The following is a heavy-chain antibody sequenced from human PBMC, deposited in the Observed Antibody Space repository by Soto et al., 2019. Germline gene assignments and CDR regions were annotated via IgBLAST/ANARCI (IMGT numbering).Heavy chain of an antibody. CDR2: IDPSDSYT. J-gene: IGHJ6*02. CDR3: ATPSSEAARPNYYYYYVMDV. CDR1: GYSFTSYW. D-gene: IGHD6-6*01. Sequence: PGESLKISCKGSGYSFTSYWISWVRQMPGKGLEWMGRIDPSDSYTNYSPSFQGHVTISADKSISTAYLQWSSLKASDTAMYYCATPSSEAARPNYYYYYVMDVWGQGTTVTVSS. V-gene: IGHV5-10-1*01.